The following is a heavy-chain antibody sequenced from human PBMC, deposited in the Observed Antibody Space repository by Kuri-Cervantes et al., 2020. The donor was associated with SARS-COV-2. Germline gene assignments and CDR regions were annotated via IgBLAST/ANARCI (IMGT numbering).Heavy chain of an antibody. V-gene: IGHV4-4*02. J-gene: IGHJ6*02. CDR2: IYHSGST. CDR1: GGSISSSNW. CDR3: ARDATTGTWYYYYGMDV. D-gene: IGHD1-1*01. Sequence: SETLSLTCAVSGGSISSSNWWSWVRQPPGKGLEWIGEIYHSGSTNYNPSLKSRVTISVDKSKNQFSLKLSSVTAADTAVYYCARDATTGTWYYYYGMDVWGQGTTVTVSS.